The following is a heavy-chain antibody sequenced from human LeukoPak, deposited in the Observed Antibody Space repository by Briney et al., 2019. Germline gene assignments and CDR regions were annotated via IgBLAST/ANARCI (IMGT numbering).Heavy chain of an antibody. D-gene: IGHD3-22*01. CDR3: ARDVEDYFHDSSGYLDY. J-gene: IGHJ4*02. CDR2: INPSGGST. CDR1: GYTFTSYY. V-gene: IGHV1-46*01. Sequence: ASVKVSCKASGYTFTSYYMHWVRQAPGQGLEWMGIINPSGGSTSYAQKFQGRVALTRDMSTSTVYMELSSLRSEDTAVYYCARDVEDYFHDSSGYLDYWGQGTLVTVSS.